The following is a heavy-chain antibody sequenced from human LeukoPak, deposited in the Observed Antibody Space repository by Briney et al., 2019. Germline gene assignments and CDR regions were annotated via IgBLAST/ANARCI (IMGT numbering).Heavy chain of an antibody. J-gene: IGHJ4*02. CDR1: GFTFSSYS. V-gene: IGHV3-21*01. CDR2: ISSSGNSI. CDR3: ARAAYCGGDCYSEGEHFDY. D-gene: IGHD2-21*02. Sequence: PGGSLRLSCAASGFTFSSYSMNWVRQALGKGPEWVSSISSSGNSIYYADSVKGRFTTSRDNAKNSLYLQMNSLRAEDTAVYYCARAAYCGGDCYSEGEHFDYWGQGTLVTVSS.